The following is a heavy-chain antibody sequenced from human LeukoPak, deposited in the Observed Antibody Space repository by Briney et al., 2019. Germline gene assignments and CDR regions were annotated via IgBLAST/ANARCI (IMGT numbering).Heavy chain of an antibody. Sequence: GGSLRLSCAASGFTFSSYSMNWVRQAPGKGLEWVSSISSSSSYIYYADSVKGRFTISRDNAKNSLYLQMNSLRAEDTAVYYCARDGPYSTSSTHPPWGQGTLVTVSS. CDR1: GFTFSSYS. CDR2: ISSSSSYI. J-gene: IGHJ5*02. D-gene: IGHD6-6*01. V-gene: IGHV3-21*04. CDR3: ARDGPYSTSSTHPP.